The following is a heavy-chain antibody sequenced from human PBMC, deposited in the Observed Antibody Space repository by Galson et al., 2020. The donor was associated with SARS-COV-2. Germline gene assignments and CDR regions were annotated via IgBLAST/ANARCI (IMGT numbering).Heavy chain of an antibody. CDR2: IYYSGST. Sequence: SETLSLTCTVSGGSISSSSYYWGWIRQPPGKGLEWIGSIYYSGSTYYNPSLKSRVTISVDTSKNQFSLKLSSVTAADTAVYYCARPQRDSSGWYYFDYWGQGTLVTVSS. V-gene: IGHV4-39*01. CDR3: ARPQRDSSGWYYFDY. D-gene: IGHD6-19*01. J-gene: IGHJ4*02. CDR1: GGSISSSSYY.